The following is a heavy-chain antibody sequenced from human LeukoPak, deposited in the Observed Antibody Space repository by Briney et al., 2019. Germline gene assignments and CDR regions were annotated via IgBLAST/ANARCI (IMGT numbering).Heavy chain of an antibody. Sequence: PGRSLRLSCAASGFTFSSYGMHWVRQAPGKGLEWVAVIWYDGSNKYYADSVKGRFTISRDNSKNTLYLQMNSLRAEDTAVYYCARDEYSSGFDYWGQGTLVTVSS. CDR3: ARDEYSSGFDY. V-gene: IGHV3-33*01. CDR2: IWYDGSNK. CDR1: GFTFSSYG. J-gene: IGHJ4*02. D-gene: IGHD6-19*01.